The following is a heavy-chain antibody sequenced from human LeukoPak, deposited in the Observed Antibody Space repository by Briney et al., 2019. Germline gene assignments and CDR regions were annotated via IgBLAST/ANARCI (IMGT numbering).Heavy chain of an antibody. V-gene: IGHV4-61*02. Sequence: SETLSLTCTVSSGSINSGSYYWNWIRQPAGKGLEWIGRIYSSGSTNYNPSLKSRVTISVDTSKNQFSLKLSSVTAADTAVYYCARQGSGYSYYYYMDVWGKGTTVTISS. J-gene: IGHJ6*03. D-gene: IGHD3-10*01. CDR2: IYSSGST. CDR3: ARQGSGYSYYYYMDV. CDR1: SGSINSGSYY.